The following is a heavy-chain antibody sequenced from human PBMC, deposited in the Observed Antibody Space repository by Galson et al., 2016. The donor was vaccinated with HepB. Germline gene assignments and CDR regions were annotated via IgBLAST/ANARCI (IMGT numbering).Heavy chain of an antibody. CDR2: VYYSGAT. V-gene: IGHV4-31*03. J-gene: IGHJ3*02. Sequence: TLSLTCTVSGASIGSGTYYWSWIRQHPEKGLEWIGYVYYSGATYYNPSLKSRVTISIDTSQKQFSLKVSSVTAADTAVYYCARGHSYDTSGPLNWIFDIWGQGTMVAVSS. CDR1: GASIGSGTYY. CDR3: ARGHSYDTSGPLNWIFDI. D-gene: IGHD3-22*01.